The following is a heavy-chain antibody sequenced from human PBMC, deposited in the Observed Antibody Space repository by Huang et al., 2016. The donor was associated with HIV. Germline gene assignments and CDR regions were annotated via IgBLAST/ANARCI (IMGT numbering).Heavy chain of an antibody. J-gene: IGHJ4*02. CDR2: TYPGDSDT. CDR3: TRQKSGTGLPAII. V-gene: IGHV5-51*01. CDR1: EYTFTAYW. D-gene: IGHD2-2*02. Sequence: EVQLVQSGTEIKKPGESFKLSCKASEYTFTAYWIGWVRQMPGKGLQWLGSTYPGDSDTRYNPSFRGQVTISADKSLNTTYLHWRSLKASDTAIYYCTRQKSGTGLPAIIWGQGTLVTVSS.